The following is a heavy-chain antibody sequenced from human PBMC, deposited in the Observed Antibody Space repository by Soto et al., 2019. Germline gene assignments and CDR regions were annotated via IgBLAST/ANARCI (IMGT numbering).Heavy chain of an antibody. CDR1: GGSFSGYY. V-gene: IGHV4-34*01. D-gene: IGHD1-26*01. J-gene: IGHJ4*02. Sequence: KPSETLSLTCAVYGGSFSGYYWSWIRQPPGKGLEWIGEINHSGSTNYNPSLKRRVTISVDTSKNQFSLKLSSVTAADTAVYYCARDSGSSTPRVGFDYWGQGTLVTVSS. CDR2: INHSGST. CDR3: ARDSGSSTPRVGFDY.